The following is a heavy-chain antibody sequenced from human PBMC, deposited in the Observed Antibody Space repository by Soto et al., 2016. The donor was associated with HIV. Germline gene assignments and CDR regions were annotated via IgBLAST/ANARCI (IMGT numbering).Heavy chain of an antibody. CDR3: AREGDYYDSSGSLDH. Sequence: EVQLVESGGGLVQPGGSLRLSCRASNFTFSSYSMNWVRQAPGQRLEWLSYISGISSTIYYADSVQGRFTISRDNAKNSLYLQMNSLRVEDTAIYYCAREGDYYDSSGSLDHWGQGTLVTVSX. D-gene: IGHD3-22*01. CDR2: ISGISSTI. J-gene: IGHJ4*02. CDR1: NFTFSSYS. V-gene: IGHV3-48*01.